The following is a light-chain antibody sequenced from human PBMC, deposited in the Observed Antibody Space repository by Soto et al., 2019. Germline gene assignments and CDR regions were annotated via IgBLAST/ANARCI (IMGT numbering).Light chain of an antibody. CDR1: NSRVGAYKY. CDR3: SSYRGSSALGDI. V-gene: IGLV2-14*01. Sequence: QPAAPSGTPVQSTTFPFTVFNSRVGAYKYVSWYQQEPGKAPKLLIYGVSNRPSGVSNRFSGSKSGNTASLTISGLQPEDEADYYCSSYRGSSALGDIFGTGTKVTVL. J-gene: IGLJ1*01. CDR2: GVS.